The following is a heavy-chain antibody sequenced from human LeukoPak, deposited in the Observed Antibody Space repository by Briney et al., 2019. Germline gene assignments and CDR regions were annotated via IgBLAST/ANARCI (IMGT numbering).Heavy chain of an antibody. Sequence: SETLSLTCTVSGGSISSGDYYWSWIRQPPGKGLEWIGYIYYSGSTYYNPSLKSRVTISVDTSKNQFSLKLSSVTAADTAVYYCARTTYYDFWSGYYYYYYGMDVWAKGPRSPSP. CDR1: GGSISSGDYY. D-gene: IGHD3-3*01. J-gene: IGHJ6*02. CDR3: ARTTYYDFWSGYYYYYYGMDV. CDR2: IYYSGST. V-gene: IGHV4-30-4*01.